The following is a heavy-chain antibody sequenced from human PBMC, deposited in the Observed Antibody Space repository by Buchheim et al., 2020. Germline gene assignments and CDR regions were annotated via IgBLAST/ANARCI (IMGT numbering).Heavy chain of an antibody. J-gene: IGHJ5*02. D-gene: IGHD3-10*01. CDR1: GFTFSSYG. CDR2: ISYDGSNK. V-gene: IGHV3-30*18. Sequence: QVQLVESGGGVVQPGRSLRLSCAASGFTFSSYGMHWVRQAPGKGLEWVAVISYDGSNKYYADSVKGRFTISRDNSKNTLYLQMSSLRAEDTAVYYCAKETAKDGSGSYGVDTWGQGT. CDR3: AKETAKDGSGSYGVDT.